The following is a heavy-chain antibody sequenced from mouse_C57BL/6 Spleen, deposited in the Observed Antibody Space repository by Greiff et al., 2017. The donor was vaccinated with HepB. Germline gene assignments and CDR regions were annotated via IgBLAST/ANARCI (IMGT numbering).Heavy chain of an antibody. V-gene: IGHV1-15*01. CDR1: GYTFTDYE. J-gene: IGHJ3*01. D-gene: IGHD2-3*01. CDR2: IDPETGGT. Sequence: VKLQESGAELVRPGASVTLSCKASGYTFTDYEMHWVKQTPVHGLEWIGAIDPETGGTAYNQKFKGKAILTADKSSSTAYMELRSLTSEDSAVYYCTRRSYDGYLAWFAYWGQGTLVTVSA. CDR3: TRRSYDGYLAWFAY.